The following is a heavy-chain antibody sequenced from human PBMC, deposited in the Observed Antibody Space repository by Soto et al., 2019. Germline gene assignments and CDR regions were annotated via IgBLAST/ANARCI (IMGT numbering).Heavy chain of an antibody. J-gene: IGHJ3*02. CDR3: ARLSTGSDQLLLIIGAFDI. CDR1: GYSFTSYW. CDR2: IYPGDSDT. D-gene: IGHD2-2*01. V-gene: IGHV5-51*01. Sequence: GESLKISCKGSGYSFTSYWIGWVRQMPGKGLEWMGIIYPGDSDTRYSPSFQGQVTISADKSISTAYLQWSSLKASDTAMYYCARLSTGSDQLLLIIGAFDIWGQGTMVTVSS.